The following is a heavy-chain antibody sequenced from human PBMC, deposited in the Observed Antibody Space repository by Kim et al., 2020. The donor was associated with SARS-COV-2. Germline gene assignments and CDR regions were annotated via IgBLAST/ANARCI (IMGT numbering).Heavy chain of an antibody. CDR2: ISGNGGST. CDR3: AKVLRGFSPELV. D-gene: IGHD3-10*01. Sequence: GGSLRLSCAASGFTFSNYAMSWVRQAPGKGLEWVSTISGNGGSTYYADSVKGRFTISRDNSKNTLYLQMNSLKAEDTAVYSCAKVLRGFSPELVWGQGALVTVSS. CDR1: GFTFSNYA. V-gene: IGHV3-23*01. J-gene: IGHJ4*02.